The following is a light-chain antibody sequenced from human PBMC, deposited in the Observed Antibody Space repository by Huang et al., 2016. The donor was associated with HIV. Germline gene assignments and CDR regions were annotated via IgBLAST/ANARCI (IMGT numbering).Light chain of an antibody. CDR1: QDISEY. Sequence: DIQMTQSPFSLSASVGDTVTITCRAIQDISEYLAWFQQKPGQAPTSLIYSSSTLHPGVPSRFSGSGSGTRFTLTINSLQPEDFATYYCQQYDNYPRTFGQGTKVDIK. CDR2: SSS. J-gene: IGKJ2*01. V-gene: IGKV1-16*01. CDR3: QQYDNYPRT.